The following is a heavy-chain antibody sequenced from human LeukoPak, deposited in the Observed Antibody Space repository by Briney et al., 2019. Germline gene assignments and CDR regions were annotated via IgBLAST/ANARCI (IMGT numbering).Heavy chain of an antibody. D-gene: IGHD6-19*01. CDR2: INQDGSEK. CDR3: ARFRRLGSRWDLDY. J-gene: IGHJ4*02. CDR1: GFTFTTYY. Sequence: GGSLRLSCVASGFTFTTYYMSWVRQAPGKGLAWVANINQDGSEKYYVDSVKGRFTISRDNSRNSLHLQMNSLRADDTAVYYCARFRRLGSRWDLDYWGQGTLVTVSS. V-gene: IGHV3-7*01.